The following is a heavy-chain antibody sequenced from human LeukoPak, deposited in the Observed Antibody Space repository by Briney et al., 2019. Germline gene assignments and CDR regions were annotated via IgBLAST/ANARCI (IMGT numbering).Heavy chain of an antibody. CDR2: IWYDGSNK. Sequence: GGSLRLSCAASGFTFSSYGMHWVRQAPGKGLEWVAVIWYDGSNKYYADSVKGRFTIARDNSKNALYLQMNSLRAEDTAVYYCAKDHLQGSYYLDYWGQGTLVTVSS. J-gene: IGHJ4*02. V-gene: IGHV3-33*06. D-gene: IGHD3-10*01. CDR3: AKDHLQGSYYLDY. CDR1: GFTFSSYG.